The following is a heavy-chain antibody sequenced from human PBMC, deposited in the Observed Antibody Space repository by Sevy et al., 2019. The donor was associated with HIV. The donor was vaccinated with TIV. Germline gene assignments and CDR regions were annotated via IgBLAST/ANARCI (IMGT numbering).Heavy chain of an antibody. J-gene: IGHJ3*02. V-gene: IGHV3-49*03. CDR1: GFTFGDYA. Sequence: GGSLRLSCTASGFTFGDYAMSWFRQAPGKGLEWVGFIRSKADGGTTEYAASVKGRLTISRDDSKSIAYLQMNSLKTEDTAVYYCTRALRFLLDTAMVVLDAFDIWGQGTMVTVSS. CDR3: TRALRFLLDTAMVVLDAFDI. D-gene: IGHD5-18*01. CDR2: IRSKADGGTT.